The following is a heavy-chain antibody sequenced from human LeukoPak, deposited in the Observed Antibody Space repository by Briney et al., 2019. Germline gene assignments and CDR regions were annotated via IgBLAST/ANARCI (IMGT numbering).Heavy chain of an antibody. CDR3: ARGGRTTWHGMDV. V-gene: IGHV3-33*08. J-gene: IGHJ6*02. CDR2: IWYDGSNK. CDR1: GFTFSTYW. D-gene: IGHD4-17*01. Sequence: QTGGSLRLSCAASGFTFSTYWMAWVRQAPGKGLEWVAVIWYDGSNKNYADSVKGRFTISRDNSKNTLYLQMNSLRAEDTAVYYCARGGRTTWHGMDVWGQGTTVTVSS.